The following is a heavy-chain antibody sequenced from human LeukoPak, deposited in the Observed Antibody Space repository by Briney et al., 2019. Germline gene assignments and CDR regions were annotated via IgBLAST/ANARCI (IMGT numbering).Heavy chain of an antibody. V-gene: IGHV4-59*01. J-gene: IGHJ4*02. CDR2: IYYSGST. CDR1: GGSISSYY. CDR3: ARVGRTTAEKYFDY. D-gene: IGHD2-2*01. Sequence: NPSETLSLTCTVSGGSISSYYWSWIRQPPGKGLEWIGYIYYSGSTNYNPSLKSRVTISVDTSKNQFSLKLSPVTAADTAVYYCARVGRTTAEKYFDYWGQGTLVTVSS.